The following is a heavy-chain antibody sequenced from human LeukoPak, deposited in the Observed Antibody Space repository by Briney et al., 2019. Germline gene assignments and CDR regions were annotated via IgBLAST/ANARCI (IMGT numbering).Heavy chain of an antibody. CDR3: ARAGAHYYYGSGSYYLPDAFDI. J-gene: IGHJ3*02. Sequence: RGSLRLSCAASGFTFSSYGMHWVRQAPGKGLEWVAVIWYDGSNKYYADSVKGRFTISRDNSKNTLYLQMNSLRAEDTAVYYCARAGAHYYYGSGSYYLPDAFDIWGQGTMVTVSS. V-gene: IGHV3-33*01. CDR1: GFTFSSYG. D-gene: IGHD3-10*01. CDR2: IWYDGSNK.